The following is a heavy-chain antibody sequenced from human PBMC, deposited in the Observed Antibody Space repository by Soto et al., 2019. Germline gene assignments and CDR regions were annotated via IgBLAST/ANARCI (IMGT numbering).Heavy chain of an antibody. V-gene: IGHV1-46*01. J-gene: IGHJ6*02. D-gene: IGHD3-22*01. CDR2: INPSGGST. CDR3: ARDLAVPYYYESSQRGGMDV. Sequence: GASVKVSCKASGYTFTSYYMHWVRQAPGQGLEWMGIINPSGGSTSYAQKFQGRVTMTRDTSTSTVYMELSSLRSEDTAVYYCARDLAVPYYYESSQRGGMDVWGQGTTVTVSS. CDR1: GYTFTSYY.